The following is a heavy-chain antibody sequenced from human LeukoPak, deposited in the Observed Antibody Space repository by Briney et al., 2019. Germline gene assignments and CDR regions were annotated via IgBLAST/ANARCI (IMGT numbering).Heavy chain of an antibody. D-gene: IGHD2-15*01. CDR3: AGGYCSGGSCYSLGY. V-gene: IGHV1-2*04. J-gene: IGHJ4*02. CDR1: GYTFTGYY. Sequence: GASVKVSCKASGYTFTGYYMHWVRQAPGQGLEWMGWINPNSGSTNYAQKFQGWVTMTRDTSISTAYMELSRLRSDDTAVYYCAGGYCSGGSCYSLGYWGQGTLVTVSS. CDR2: INPNSGST.